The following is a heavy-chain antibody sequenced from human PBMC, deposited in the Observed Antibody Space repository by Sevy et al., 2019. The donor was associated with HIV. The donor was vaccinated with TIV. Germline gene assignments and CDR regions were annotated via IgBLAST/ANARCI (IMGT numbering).Heavy chain of an antibody. CDR3: AKNTASAGTGGFDY. J-gene: IGHJ4*02. CDR1: GFTFSYYG. Sequence: GGSLRLSCTASGFTFSYYGMHWVRQAPGKGLEWVAFIGYDGTDKYYSESVKGRFAISRDNSKNTVFLEMNSLRTDETAIYYCAKNTASAGTGGFDYWGQGALVTVSS. D-gene: IGHD6-13*01. V-gene: IGHV3-30*02. CDR2: IGYDGTDK.